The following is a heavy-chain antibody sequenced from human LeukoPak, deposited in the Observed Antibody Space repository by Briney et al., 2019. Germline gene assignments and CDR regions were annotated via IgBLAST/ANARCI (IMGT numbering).Heavy chain of an antibody. CDR1: GGSISSSNW. CDR2: INHSGST. Sequence: SETLSLTCAVSGGSISSSNWWSWVRQPPGKGLEWIGEINHSGSTNYNPSLKSRVTISVDTSKNQFSLKLSSVTAADTAVYYCARRAGLLWFGELLTRGYFDYWGQGTLVTVSS. D-gene: IGHD3-10*01. J-gene: IGHJ4*02. V-gene: IGHV4-4*02. CDR3: ARRAGLLWFGELLTRGYFDY.